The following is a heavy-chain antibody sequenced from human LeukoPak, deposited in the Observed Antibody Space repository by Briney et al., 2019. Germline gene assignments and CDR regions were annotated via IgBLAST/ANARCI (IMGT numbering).Heavy chain of an antibody. CDR2: IYYSGST. J-gene: IGHJ4*02. CDR3: AKGGSSGYYDYY. V-gene: IGHV4-31*03. CDR1: GGSITSGGYF. Sequence: SETLSLTCTVSGGSITSGGYFWTWIRQHPGKGLEWIGYIYYSGSTYYNPSLKSRVTITADTSKSQFSLNLSSVTAADTAVYYCAKGGSSGYYDYYWGQGILVTVSS. D-gene: IGHD3-22*01.